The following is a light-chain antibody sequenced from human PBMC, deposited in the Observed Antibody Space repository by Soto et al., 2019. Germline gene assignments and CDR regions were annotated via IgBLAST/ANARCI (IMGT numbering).Light chain of an antibody. CDR2: DVN. J-gene: IGLJ1*01. Sequence: QSALTQPASVSGSPGQSITISCTGTSSDVGGYNFVSWYQQHPGKVPKLMIFDVNRRPSGVSDRFSGSKSGNTTSLTISGLQAEDEGDYYCCSYTSSSTHVFGSGTKLTIL. CDR3: CSYTSSSTHV. V-gene: IGLV2-14*03. CDR1: SSDVGGYNF.